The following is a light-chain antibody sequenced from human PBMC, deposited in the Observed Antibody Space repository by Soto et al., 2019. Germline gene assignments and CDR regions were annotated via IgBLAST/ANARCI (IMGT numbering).Light chain of an antibody. CDR2: NVS. CDR3: MQGTHWIT. J-gene: IGKJ5*01. CDR1: QSLVYSDGNTY. Sequence: DVVMTQSPLSLPVTLGQPASISCRSSQSLVYSDGNTYLNWFQQRPGQSPRRLIYNVSNRDSGVTDRFSGSGSGTDFTLKISRVEAEDVGVSYCMQGTHWITFGQGTRLEIK. V-gene: IGKV2-30*01.